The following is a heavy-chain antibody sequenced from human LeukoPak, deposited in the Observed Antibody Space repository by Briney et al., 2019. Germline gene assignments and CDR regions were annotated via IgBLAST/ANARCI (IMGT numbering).Heavy chain of an antibody. Sequence: SETLSLTCSVSGGSINNYYWSWIRQPAGKGLEWIGRIYTSGNTNYSPSFKSRVTMSVDMSKNQFSLKLSSVTAADTGVYYCATCSGGSCYWGQGTLVTVSS. J-gene: IGHJ4*02. CDR3: ATCSGGSCY. V-gene: IGHV4-4*07. CDR2: IYTSGNT. D-gene: IGHD2-15*01. CDR1: GGSINNYY.